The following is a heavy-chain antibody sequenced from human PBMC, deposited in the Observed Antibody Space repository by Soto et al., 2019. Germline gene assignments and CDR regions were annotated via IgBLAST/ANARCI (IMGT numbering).Heavy chain of an antibody. J-gene: IGHJ5*02. Sequence: PSETLSLTCAVYGGSFSGYYWSWIRQPPGKGLEWIGEINHSGSTNYNPSLKSRVTISVDTSKNQFSLKLSSVTAADTAVYYCARVVAVAGTGGWFDPWGQGTLVTVSS. D-gene: IGHD6-19*01. CDR1: GGSFSGYY. CDR2: INHSGST. CDR3: ARVVAVAGTGGWFDP. V-gene: IGHV4-34*01.